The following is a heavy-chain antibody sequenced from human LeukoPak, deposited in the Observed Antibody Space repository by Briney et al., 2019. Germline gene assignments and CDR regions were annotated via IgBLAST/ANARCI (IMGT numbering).Heavy chain of an antibody. CDR3: ARASSSRHLKYAFDI. CDR1: GFTFSSYG. CDR2: IRYDGSNK. J-gene: IGHJ3*02. D-gene: IGHD6-13*01. V-gene: IGHV3-30*02. Sequence: GGSLRLSCAASGFTFSSYGMHWVRQAPGKGLEWVAFIRYDGSNKYYADSVKGRFTISRDNSKNTLYLQMNSLRAEDTAVYYCARASSSRHLKYAFDIWGQGTMVTVSS.